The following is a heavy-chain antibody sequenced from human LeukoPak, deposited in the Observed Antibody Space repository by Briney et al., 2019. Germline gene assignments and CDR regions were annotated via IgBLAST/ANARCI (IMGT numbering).Heavy chain of an antibody. CDR1: GYNFISFG. D-gene: IGHD4-17*01. J-gene: IGHJ3*01. Sequence: GASVKVSCKASGYNFISFGMNWVRQAPGQGLEWMGWINTNTGNPTYARDFRGRFDFSLETSANTTYLQISSLQAEDTAVYFCARAQHYGDYMSRSFDVWGQGTMVTVSS. CDR3: ARAQHYGDYMSRSFDV. V-gene: IGHV7-4-1*02. CDR2: INTNTGNP.